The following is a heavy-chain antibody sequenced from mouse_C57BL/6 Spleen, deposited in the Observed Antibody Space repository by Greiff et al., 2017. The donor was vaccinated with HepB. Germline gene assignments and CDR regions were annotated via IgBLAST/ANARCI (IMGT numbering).Heavy chain of an antibody. CDR1: GYAFSSSW. J-gene: IGHJ2*01. CDR3: AGVGYDPLDC. D-gene: IGHD2-3*01. Sequence: QVQLQQSGPELVKPGASVKISCKASGYAFSSSWMNWVKQRPGKGLEWIGRIYPGDGDTNYNGKFKGKATLTADKSSSTAYMQLSSLTSEDSAVCFGAGVGYDPLDCWGQGTTLTVSS. V-gene: IGHV1-82*01. CDR2: IYPGDGDT.